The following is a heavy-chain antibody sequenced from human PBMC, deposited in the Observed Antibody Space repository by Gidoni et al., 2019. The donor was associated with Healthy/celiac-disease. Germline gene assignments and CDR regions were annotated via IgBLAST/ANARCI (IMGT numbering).Heavy chain of an antibody. D-gene: IGHD3-3*01. CDR3: ARQLEWFPADY. J-gene: IGHJ4*02. CDR2: ISSSSRYI. Sequence: EVQLVESGGGLVKPGGSLRLSCAASGFTFSSYSMNWVRQAPGKGLEWVSAISSSSRYIYYADSVKGRFTISRDNAKNSLYLQMNSLRAEDTAVYYCARQLEWFPADYWGQGTLVTVSS. CDR1: GFTFSSYS. V-gene: IGHV3-21*01.